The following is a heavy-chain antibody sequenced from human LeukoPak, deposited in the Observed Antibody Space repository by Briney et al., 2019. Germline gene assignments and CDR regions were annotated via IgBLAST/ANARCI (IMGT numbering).Heavy chain of an antibody. CDR1: GGSISSYY. CDR2: IYYSGST. CDR3: ARVVPAAIGLTKYYYYMDV. V-gene: IGHV4-59*01. J-gene: IGHJ6*03. D-gene: IGHD2-2*01. Sequence: PSETLSLTCTVSGGSISSYYWSWIRQPPGKGLEWIGYIYYSGSTNYNPSLKSRVTISVDTSKNQFSLKLSSVTAADTAVYYCARVVPAAIGLTKYYYYMDVWGKGTTVTVSS.